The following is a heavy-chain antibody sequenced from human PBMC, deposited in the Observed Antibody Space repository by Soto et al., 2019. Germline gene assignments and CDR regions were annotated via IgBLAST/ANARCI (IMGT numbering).Heavy chain of an antibody. J-gene: IGHJ3*02. CDR3: AADNYYDSSGSQFGAFDI. CDR2: INPSGGST. V-gene: IGHV1-46*01. CDR1: RYTFTSYY. D-gene: IGHD3-22*01. Sequence: GASVKVSCKASRYTFTSYYMHLVRQAPGQGLEWMGIINPSGGSTSYAQKFQGRVTMTRDTSTSTVYMELSSLRSEDTAVYYCAADNYYDSSGSQFGAFDIWGQGTMVTVSS.